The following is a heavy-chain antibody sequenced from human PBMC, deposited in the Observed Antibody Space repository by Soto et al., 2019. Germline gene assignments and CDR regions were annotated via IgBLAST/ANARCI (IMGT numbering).Heavy chain of an antibody. CDR1: GFSVSAYY. D-gene: IGHD3-16*01. V-gene: IGHV3-53*04. CDR2: IYSGDKA. J-gene: IGHJ3*01. CDR3: ARGGGNPFDV. Sequence: EVPLVESGGGLVQPGESLRLSCADSGFSVSAYYMTWVRQAPGKGLEWVSVIYSGDKAFYPDSVKGRFTISRHSSTNTVSRQMNSLRPEDTAVYYCARGGGNPFDVWGQGTMVTVSS.